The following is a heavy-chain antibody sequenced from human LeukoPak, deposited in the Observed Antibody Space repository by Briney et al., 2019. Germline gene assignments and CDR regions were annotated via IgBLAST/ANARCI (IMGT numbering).Heavy chain of an antibody. CDR2: ISSRGTYI. J-gene: IGHJ4*02. D-gene: IGHD6-13*01. CDR1: GFTFSSYS. Sequence: GGSLRLSCAASGFTFSSYSMNWVRQAPGQGLEWVSSISSRGTYIYYADSVKGPFTISRDHAKNSLFLPMNRPRAEDTAVYYCARGGSSWFYFAYGGEGSLVTVSS. CDR3: ARGGSSWFYFAY. V-gene: IGHV3-21*06.